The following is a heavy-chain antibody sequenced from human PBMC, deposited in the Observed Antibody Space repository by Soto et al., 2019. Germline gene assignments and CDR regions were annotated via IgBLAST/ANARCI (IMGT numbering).Heavy chain of an antibody. Sequence: SETLSLTCSISGGSISSYYWSWIRQPPGKGLEWIGYIYYSGSTNYNPSLKSRVTISVDTSKNQFSLKLSSVTAADTAVYYCARRYGYSFDYWGQGTLVTVSS. CDR1: GGSISSYY. D-gene: IGHD1-1*01. J-gene: IGHJ4*02. CDR2: IYYSGST. CDR3: ARRYGYSFDY. V-gene: IGHV4-59*08.